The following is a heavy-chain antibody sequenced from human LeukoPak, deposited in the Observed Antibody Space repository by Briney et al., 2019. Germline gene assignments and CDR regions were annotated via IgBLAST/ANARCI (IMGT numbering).Heavy chain of an antibody. CDR3: ARRYSGSFWWFDP. V-gene: IGHV4-39*07. CDR1: GGSISSSSYY. D-gene: IGHD1-26*01. Sequence: PSETLSLTCTVSGGSISSSSYYWGWIRQPPGKGLEWIGSIYYSGSTYYNPSLKSRVTISVDTSKNQFSLKLSSVTAADTAVYYCARRYSGSFWWFDPWGQGTLVTVSS. J-gene: IGHJ5*02. CDR2: IYYSGST.